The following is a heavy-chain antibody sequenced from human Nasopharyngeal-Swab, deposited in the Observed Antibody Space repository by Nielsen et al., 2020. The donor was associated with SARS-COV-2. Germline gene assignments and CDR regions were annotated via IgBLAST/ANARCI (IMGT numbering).Heavy chain of an antibody. CDR1: GFTFDDYA. CDR3: AKDTRGYCSGGSCYPNLYFDY. V-gene: IGHV3-43*02. J-gene: IGHJ4*02. CDR2: ISGDGGST. D-gene: IGHD2-15*01. Sequence: ESLKISCAASGFTFDDYAMHWVRQAPGKGLEWVSLISGDGGSTYYADSVEGRFTISRDNSKNSLYLQMNSLRTEDTALYYCAKDTRGYCSGGSCYPNLYFDYWGQGTLVTVSS.